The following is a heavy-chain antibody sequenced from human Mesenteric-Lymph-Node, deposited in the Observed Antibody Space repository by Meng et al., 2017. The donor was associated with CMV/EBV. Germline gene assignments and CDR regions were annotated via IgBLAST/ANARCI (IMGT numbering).Heavy chain of an antibody. CDR1: GFTFEDYG. J-gene: IGHJ4*02. CDR2: VMWNGGST. CDR3: ARLSRTTRGSPDF. Sequence: GGSLRLSCTASGFTFEDYGMSWVRQAPGKGLEWVSSVMWNGGSTGYTDSVKGRFTISRDNAKNSLYLQMNGLRAEDTAIYYCARLSRTTRGSPDFWGQGSLVTVSS. D-gene: IGHD2/OR15-2a*01. V-gene: IGHV3-20*04.